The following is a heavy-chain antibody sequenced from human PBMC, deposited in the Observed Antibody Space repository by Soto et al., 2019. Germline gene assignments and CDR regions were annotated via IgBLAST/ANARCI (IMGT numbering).Heavy chain of an antibody. CDR2: IYYSGTT. V-gene: IGHV4-59*01. Sequence: SETLSLTCTVSGGSISSYYWSWIRQPPGKGLEWIGYIYYSGTTDYNPSLKSRVTISLDTSKNQFSLKLTSVTAADTAVYYCARGHQLLLSWGQGALVTVSS. D-gene: IGHD2-2*01. CDR3: ARGHQLLLS. CDR1: GGSISSYY. J-gene: IGHJ4*02.